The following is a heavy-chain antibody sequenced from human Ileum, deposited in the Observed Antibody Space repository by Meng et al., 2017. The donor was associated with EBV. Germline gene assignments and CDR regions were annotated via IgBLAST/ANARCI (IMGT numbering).Heavy chain of an antibody. D-gene: IGHD3-10*01. V-gene: IGHV4-34*01. CDR2: INHSGST. CDR1: GGSFSGYY. CDR3: ARGRSQGRGGLVH. Sequence: QGRLQQWGAVLLKPSTTLSITVVFYGGSFSGYYWSWIRQPPGKGLEWIGEINHSGSTNYNPSLKSRVTISVDTSKNQFSLKLSSVTAADTAVYYCARGRSQGRGGLVHWGQGTLVTVSS. J-gene: IGHJ4*02.